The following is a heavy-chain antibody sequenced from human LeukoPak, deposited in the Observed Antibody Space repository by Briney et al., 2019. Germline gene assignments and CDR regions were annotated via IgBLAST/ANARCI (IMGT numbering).Heavy chain of an antibody. J-gene: IGHJ3*02. CDR2: IWYDGSNK. D-gene: IGHD2-15*01. CDR3: ARGYCSGGSCYWAPHDAFDI. CDR1: GFTFSSYG. Sequence: GGSLRLSCAASGFTFSSYGMHWVRQAPGKGLEWVAVIWYDGSNKYYADSVKGRFTISRDNSKNTLYLQMNSLRAEDTAVYYCARGYCSGGSCYWAPHDAFDIWGQGTMVTVSS. V-gene: IGHV3-33*01.